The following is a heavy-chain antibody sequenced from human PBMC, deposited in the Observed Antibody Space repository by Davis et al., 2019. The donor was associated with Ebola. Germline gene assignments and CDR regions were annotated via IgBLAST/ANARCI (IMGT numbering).Heavy chain of an antibody. Sequence: ASVKVSCKSSGYTFTSYGLVWVRQAPGLGLEWMGWISGFNTNTNFAQKFQGRVTVSKDTSTNTAYMGLRSLQSDDTAIYYCARAPNYDVLTGTSSYYFDYWGQGTLVTVSS. D-gene: IGHD3-9*01. CDR3: ARAPNYDVLTGTSSYYFDY. J-gene: IGHJ4*02. CDR2: ISGFNTNT. V-gene: IGHV1-18*04. CDR1: GYTFTSYG.